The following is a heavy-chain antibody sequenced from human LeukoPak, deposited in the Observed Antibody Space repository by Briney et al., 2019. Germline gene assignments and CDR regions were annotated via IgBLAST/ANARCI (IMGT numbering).Heavy chain of an antibody. D-gene: IGHD6-19*01. J-gene: IGHJ6*02. CDR1: GYTFTGYY. V-gene: IGHV1-2*02. CDR3: ARDLAPPYSSGWYFNYYGMDV. CDR2: INPNSGGT. Sequence: ASVKVSCKASGYTFTGYYMHWVRQAPGQGLEWMGWINPNSGGTNYAQKFQGRDTMTRDTSISTAYMELSRLRSDDTAVYYCARDLAPPYSSGWYFNYYGMDVWGQGTTVTVSS.